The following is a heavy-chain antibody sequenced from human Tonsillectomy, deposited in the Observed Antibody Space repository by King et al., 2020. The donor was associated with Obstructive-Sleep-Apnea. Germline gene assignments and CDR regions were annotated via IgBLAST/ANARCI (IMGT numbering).Heavy chain of an antibody. D-gene: IGHD2-2*01. J-gene: IGHJ4*02. Sequence: VQLQQWGAGLLKPSETLSLTCAFYVGPFSVYYWSWFGQPPGRGLRWSGESNQLGSTTYNPPLKSRFTISVNTSKNQSSLKLSSVTAADTAVYYCARGPREYQSYWGQGTLVTVSS. CDR1: VGPFSVYY. V-gene: IGHV4-34*01. CDR3: ARGPREYQSY. CDR2: SNQLGST.